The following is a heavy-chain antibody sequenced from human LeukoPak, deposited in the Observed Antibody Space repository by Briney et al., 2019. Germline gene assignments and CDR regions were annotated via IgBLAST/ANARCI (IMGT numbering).Heavy chain of an antibody. D-gene: IGHD4-17*01. CDR1: GFTFSSYW. CDR3: ARGHTTVTN. Sequence: RGSLRLSCAASGFTFSSYWMSWVRQAPGKGVEWVANIKQDGSEKYYVDSVKGRFTISRDNAKNSPYLQMNSLRAEDTAVYFCARGHTTVTNWGQGTLVTVSS. J-gene: IGHJ4*02. CDR2: IKQDGSEK. V-gene: IGHV3-7*03.